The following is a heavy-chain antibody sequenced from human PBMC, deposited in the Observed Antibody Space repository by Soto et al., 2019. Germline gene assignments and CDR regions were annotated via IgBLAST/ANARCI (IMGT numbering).Heavy chain of an antibody. D-gene: IGHD1-26*01. CDR3: ARGVGYDAFDI. V-gene: IGHV3-20*04. Sequence: GGSLRLSCAASGFTFSSYSMNWVRQAPGKGLEWVSGINWNGGSTGYADSVKGRFTISRDNAKNSLYLQMNSLRAEDTALYYCARGVGYDAFDIWGQGTMVTVSS. J-gene: IGHJ3*02. CDR2: INWNGGST. CDR1: GFTFSSYS.